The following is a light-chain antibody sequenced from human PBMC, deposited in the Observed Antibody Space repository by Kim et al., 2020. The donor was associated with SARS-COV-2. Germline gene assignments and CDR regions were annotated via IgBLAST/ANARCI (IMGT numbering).Light chain of an antibody. V-gene: IGLV2-11*01. Sequence: QSALTQPRSVSGSPGQSVTISCTGTSSDVGRYNYVSWYQQHPGKAPKLMIYDVTKRPSGVPDRFSGSKSDNTASLTISGLQAEDETDYYCCSYAGRYIWVFGGGTQLTVL. CDR2: DVT. CDR3: CSYAGRYIWV. J-gene: IGLJ3*02. CDR1: SSDVGRYNY.